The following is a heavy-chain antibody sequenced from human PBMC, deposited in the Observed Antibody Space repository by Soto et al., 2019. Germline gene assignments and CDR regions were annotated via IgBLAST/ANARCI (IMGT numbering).Heavy chain of an antibody. CDR1: GFTFSSYA. D-gene: IGHD1-26*01. CDR3: AILSSGNYHVDYFDY. V-gene: IGHV3-30*03. J-gene: IGHJ4*02. Sequence: QVQLVESGGGVVQPGRSLRLSCAASGFTFSSYAMHWVRQAPGKGLEWVAIISYDGTNKYYADSVKGRFTISRDNSKNTLYLQMNSLRPKDTAMYYWAILSSGNYHVDYFDYWGQGTLVTVSS. CDR2: ISYDGTNK.